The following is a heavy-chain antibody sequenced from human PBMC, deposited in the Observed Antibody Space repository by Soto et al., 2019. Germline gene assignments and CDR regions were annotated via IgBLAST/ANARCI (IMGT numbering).Heavy chain of an antibody. D-gene: IGHD3-10*01. V-gene: IGHV4-4*02. J-gene: IGHJ6*02. CDR1: GGSISSSNW. CDR2: IYHSGST. Sequence: SETLSLTCAVSGGSISSSNWWSWVRQPPGKGLEWIGEIYHSGSTNYNPSLKSRVTISVDKSKNQFSLKLSSVTAADTAVYYWASAQGGSGIYYTSYYSYGMDVGGQGTTVTVSS. CDR3: ASAQGGSGIYYTSYYSYGMDV.